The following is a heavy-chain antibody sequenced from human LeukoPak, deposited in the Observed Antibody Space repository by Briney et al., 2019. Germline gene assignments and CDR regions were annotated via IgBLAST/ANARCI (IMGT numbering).Heavy chain of an antibody. V-gene: IGHV3-7*01. CDR2: IKQDGSEK. D-gene: IGHD6-13*01. J-gene: IGHJ4*02. Sequence: PGGSLRLSCAAFGFTFSSYWMSWVRQAPGKGLEWVANIKQDGSEKYYVDSVKGRFTISRDNAKNSLYLQMNSLRAEDTAVYYCATGPGYSGSWWDQGTLVTVSS. CDR1: GFTFSSYW. CDR3: ATGPGYSGSW.